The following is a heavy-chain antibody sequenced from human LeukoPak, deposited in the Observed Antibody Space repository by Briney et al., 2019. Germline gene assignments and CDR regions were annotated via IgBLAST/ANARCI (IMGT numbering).Heavy chain of an antibody. Sequence: GASVKVSCKASGGTFSSYAISWVRQAPGQGLEWMGGIIPIFGTANYAQKFQGRVTITTDESTSTAYMELNSLRSEDAAVYYCAREAPETVGATPDYWGQGTLVTVSS. V-gene: IGHV1-69*05. CDR3: AREAPETVGATPDY. J-gene: IGHJ4*02. D-gene: IGHD1-26*01. CDR2: IIPIFGTA. CDR1: GGTFSSYA.